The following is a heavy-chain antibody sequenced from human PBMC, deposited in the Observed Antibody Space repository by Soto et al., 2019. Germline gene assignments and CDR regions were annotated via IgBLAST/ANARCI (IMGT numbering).Heavy chain of an antibody. Sequence: QVQLVQSGAEVKKPGASVKVSCKTSGYSFTDYGITWVRQAPGQGLEWMGWISAYNGNTYYAQKLRGRIAMTTDTSTSTADMELRSLRSDDTAVYYCARDTSRIAVAVDFDSWGQGTLLTVSS. CDR3: ARDTSRIAVAVDFDS. J-gene: IGHJ4*02. CDR2: ISAYNGNT. V-gene: IGHV1-18*01. D-gene: IGHD6-19*01. CDR1: GYSFTDYG.